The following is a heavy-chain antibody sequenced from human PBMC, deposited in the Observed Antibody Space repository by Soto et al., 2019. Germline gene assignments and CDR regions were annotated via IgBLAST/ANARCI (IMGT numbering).Heavy chain of an antibody. CDR1: GGSISSGGYY. CDR2: IYYSGST. V-gene: IGHV4-31*03. J-gene: IGHJ5*02. CDR3: ARVIPYSSGWYSPSRWFDP. Sequence: SETLSLTCTVSGGSISSGGYYWSWIRQHPGKGLEWIGYIYYSGSTYYNPSLKSRVTISVDTSKNQFSLKLSSVTAADTAVYYCARVIPYSSGWYSPSRWFDPWGQGTLVTVSS. D-gene: IGHD6-19*01.